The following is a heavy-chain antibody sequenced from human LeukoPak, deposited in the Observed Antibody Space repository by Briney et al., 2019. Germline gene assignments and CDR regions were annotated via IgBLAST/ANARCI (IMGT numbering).Heavy chain of an antibody. Sequence: SETLPLTCTVSGGSISNYYWSWIRQPPGKGLEWVGYIYYSGRTNYNRSLKSRVTISVDTSKNQFSLKLSSVTTADTAVYYCATVRQLAFDYWGQGTLVTVSS. V-gene: IGHV4-59*01. J-gene: IGHJ4*02. CDR3: ATVRQLAFDY. CDR2: IYYSGRT. D-gene: IGHD6-13*01. CDR1: GGSISNYY.